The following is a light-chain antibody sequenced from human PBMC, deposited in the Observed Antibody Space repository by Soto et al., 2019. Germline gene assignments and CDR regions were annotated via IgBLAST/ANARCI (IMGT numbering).Light chain of an antibody. Sequence: SYALTQPPSVSVAPGQTARITCGGNNIGSKSVHWYQQKPGQAPVLVVYDESDRPSGIPERFSGSNSGNTATLTISRVEAGDEADYYCQVWDSSSDHAVFGGGTQLTVL. CDR3: QVWDSSSDHAV. V-gene: IGLV3-21*02. CDR2: DES. CDR1: NIGSKS. J-gene: IGLJ7*01.